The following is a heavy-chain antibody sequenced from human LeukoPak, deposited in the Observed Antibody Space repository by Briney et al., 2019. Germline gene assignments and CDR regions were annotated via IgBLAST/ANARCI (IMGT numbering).Heavy chain of an antibody. D-gene: IGHD6-19*01. Sequence: GGSLRLSCAASGFTFSTYAMSWVRQAPGKGLEWVSGIGGSGGGTYYADSVKGRLIISRDTFKNTLYLQMNNLRAEDTAIYYCAKANSGSRKSGWFDPWGQGTLVTVSS. J-gene: IGHJ5*02. CDR1: GFTFSTYA. CDR2: IGGSGGGT. V-gene: IGHV3-23*01. CDR3: AKANSGSRKSGWFDP.